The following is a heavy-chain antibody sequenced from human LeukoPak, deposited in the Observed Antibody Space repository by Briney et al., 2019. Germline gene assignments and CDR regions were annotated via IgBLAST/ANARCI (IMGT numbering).Heavy chain of an antibody. CDR1: GFTFSKFP. CDR3: AMGYSSSWYADAFDI. D-gene: IGHD6-13*01. V-gene: IGHV3-23*01. Sequence: GGSLRLPCAASGFTFSKFPMGWVRQAPGRGLEWVSAISASGDVTFYADSLRGRFTISRDNSKNTLYLQMNSLRAEDTAVYYCAMGYSSSWYADAFDIWGQGTMVTVSS. J-gene: IGHJ3*02. CDR2: ISASGDVT.